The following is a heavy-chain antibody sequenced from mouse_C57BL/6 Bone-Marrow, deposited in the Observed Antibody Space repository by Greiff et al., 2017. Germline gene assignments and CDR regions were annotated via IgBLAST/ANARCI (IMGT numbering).Heavy chain of an antibody. CDR3: AKSEYVSYYAMDY. V-gene: IGHV1-61*01. D-gene: IGHD1-3*01. CDR1: GYTFTSYW. CDR2: IYPSDSET. Sequence: QVQLQQPGAELVRPGSSVKLSCKASGYTFTSYWMDWVKQRPGQGLEWIGNIYPSDSETHYNQKFKDKATLTVDKSSSTAYMKLRSLTSEDSAVFYVAKSEYVSYYAMDYWGQGTSVTVSA. J-gene: IGHJ4*01.